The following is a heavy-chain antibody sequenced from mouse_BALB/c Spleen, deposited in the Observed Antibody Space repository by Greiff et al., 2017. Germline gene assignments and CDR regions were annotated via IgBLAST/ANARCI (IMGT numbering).Heavy chain of an antibody. CDR3: TRDVYDEGDY. CDR1: GFTFSSYT. V-gene: IGHV5-6-4*01. J-gene: IGHJ2*01. Sequence: EVMLVESGGGLVKPGGSLKLSCAASGFTFSSYTMSWVRQTPEKRLEWVATISSGGSYTYYPDSVKGRFTISRDNAKNTLYLQMSSLKSEDTAMYYCTRDVYDEGDYWGQGTTLTVSS. CDR2: ISSGGSYT. D-gene: IGHD2-12*01.